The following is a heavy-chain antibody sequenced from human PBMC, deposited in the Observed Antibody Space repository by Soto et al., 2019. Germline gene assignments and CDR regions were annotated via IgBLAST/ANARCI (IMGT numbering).Heavy chain of an antibody. V-gene: IGHV4-34*01. CDR2: INHSGST. J-gene: IGHJ6*02. Sequence: PSETLSLTCAVYGGSFSGYYWSWIRQHPGKGLEWIGEINHSGSTNYNPSLKSRVTISVDTSKNQFSLKLSSVTAADTAVYYCARGPLSAGYYYYYGMDVWGQGTTVTVSS. CDR1: GGSFSGYY. CDR3: ARGPLSAGYYYYYGMDV.